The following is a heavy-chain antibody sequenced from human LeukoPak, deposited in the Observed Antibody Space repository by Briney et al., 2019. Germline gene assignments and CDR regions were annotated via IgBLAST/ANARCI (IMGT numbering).Heavy chain of an antibody. V-gene: IGHV3-74*01. CDR1: GFTFSSYW. CDR3: AKQIGVGATDAFDI. CDR2: INGDGRNI. D-gene: IGHD1-26*01. Sequence: GGSLRLSCVASGFTFSSYWMHWVRQDPRKGLVWVSRINGDGRNINYADSVRGRFTISRDNAKNTLYLQMNSLRAEDAAVYYCAKQIGVGATDAFDIWGQGTMVTVSS. J-gene: IGHJ3*02.